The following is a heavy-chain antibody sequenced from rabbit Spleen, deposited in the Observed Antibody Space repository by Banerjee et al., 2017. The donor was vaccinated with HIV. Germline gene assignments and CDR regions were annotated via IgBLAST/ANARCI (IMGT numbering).Heavy chain of an antibody. CDR1: GFSFSSSYW. V-gene: IGHV1S45*01. CDR2: IYGGSSGST. CDR3: ARDTSSSFSSYDMDL. Sequence: QEQLEESGGDLVKPEGSLTLTCTASGFSFSSSYWICWVRQAPGKGLEWIACIYGGSSGSTYFATWAIGRFTISKPSSTTVTLQMTRLTAADTATYFCARDTSSSFSSYDMDLWGQGTLVTVS. D-gene: IGHD1-1*01. J-gene: IGHJ6*01.